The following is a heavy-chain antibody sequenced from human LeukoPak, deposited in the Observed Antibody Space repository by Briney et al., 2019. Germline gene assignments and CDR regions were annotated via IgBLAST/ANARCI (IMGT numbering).Heavy chain of an antibody. CDR1: GGSLSSYY. V-gene: IGHV4-59*01. Sequence: SETLSLTCTVSGGSLSSYYWSWIRQPPGKGLEWIGYIYYSGSTNYNPSLKSRVTISVDTSKNQFSLKLSSVTAVDTAVYYCARATFMVRGVIDAFDIWGQGTMVTVSS. D-gene: IGHD3-10*01. J-gene: IGHJ3*02. CDR2: IYYSGST. CDR3: ARATFMVRGVIDAFDI.